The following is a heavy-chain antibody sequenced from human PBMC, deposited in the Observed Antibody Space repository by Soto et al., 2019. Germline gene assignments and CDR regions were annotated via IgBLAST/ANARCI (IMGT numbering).Heavy chain of an antibody. D-gene: IGHD3-22*01. CDR2: IIPIFGTA. CDR3: AFYTEGYYAPNRLPFGL. J-gene: IGHJ2*01. V-gene: IGHV1-69*01. Sequence: ASVKVSCKASGGTFSRYAISWVRQENGQGLEWMGGIIPIFGTANYAQKFQGRVTITADESTSTAYMELSSLRSEDTAVYYCAFYTEGYYAPNRLPFGLCGRGTLVTVSS. CDR1: GGTFSRYA.